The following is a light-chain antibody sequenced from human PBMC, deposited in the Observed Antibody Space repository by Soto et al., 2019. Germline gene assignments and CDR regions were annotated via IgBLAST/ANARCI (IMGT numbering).Light chain of an antibody. CDR1: QSISSY. Sequence: DIQMTQSPSSLSASVGDRVTITCRASQSISSYLNWYQQKPGKAPKLLIYKASSLESGVPSRFSGSGSGTEFTLTISSLQPDDFATYYCQQYNSWTFGQGTKVDIK. CDR3: QQYNSWT. CDR2: KAS. J-gene: IGKJ1*01. V-gene: IGKV1-5*03.